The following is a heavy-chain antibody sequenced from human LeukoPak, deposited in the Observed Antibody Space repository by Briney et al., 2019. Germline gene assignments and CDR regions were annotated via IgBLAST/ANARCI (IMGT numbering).Heavy chain of an antibody. CDR2: ISSSSSTI. D-gene: IGHD3-10*01. CDR1: GFTFSTYS. CDR3: AREGYYYDFDY. Sequence: GGSLRLSCAASGFTFSTYSMNWVRQAPGKGLEWVSYISSSSSTIYYADSVKGRFTISRDNAKNSLYLQMNSLRAEDTAVYYCAREGYYYDFDYWGQGTLGTVSS. V-gene: IGHV3-48*01. J-gene: IGHJ4*02.